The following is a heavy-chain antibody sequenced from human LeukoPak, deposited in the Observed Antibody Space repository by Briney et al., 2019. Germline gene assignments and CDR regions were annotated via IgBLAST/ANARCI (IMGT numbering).Heavy chain of an antibody. J-gene: IGHJ6*02. Sequence: GGSLRLSCAASGFTFSSYTMNWVRQAPGKGLEWVSSISSGSTYMYSADSMKGRFTISRDNAKNSLYLQMNSLRVEDTAVYYCARDSRSGGSFYSMDVWGQGTTVTVS. D-gene: IGHD2-15*01. CDR2: ISSGSTYM. CDR3: ARDSRSGGSFYSMDV. CDR1: GFTFSSYT. V-gene: IGHV3-21*01.